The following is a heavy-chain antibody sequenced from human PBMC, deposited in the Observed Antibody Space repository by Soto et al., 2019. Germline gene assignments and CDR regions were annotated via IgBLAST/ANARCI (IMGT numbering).Heavy chain of an antibody. D-gene: IGHD4-17*01. Sequence: GAPVKVSCKASGYTFTRHCISCVGQAPGQGLEWMGWISAYNGNTNYAQKLQGRVTMTTDTSTSTAYMELRSLRSDDTAVYYCARVQLFYGDYDFDYWGQGTLVTVSS. CDR2: ISAYNGNT. CDR1: GYTFTRHC. J-gene: IGHJ4*02. CDR3: ARVQLFYGDYDFDY. V-gene: IGHV1-18*01.